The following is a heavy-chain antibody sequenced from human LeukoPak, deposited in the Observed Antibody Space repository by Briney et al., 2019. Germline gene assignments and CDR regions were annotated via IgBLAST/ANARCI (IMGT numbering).Heavy chain of an antibody. CDR3: ARYYYDSSGQPFDY. CDR2: IYYSGST. J-gene: IGHJ4*02. CDR1: GGSISSYY. V-gene: IGHV4-59*08. D-gene: IGHD3-22*01. Sequence: SETLSLTCTVSGGSISSYYWSWIRQPPGKGLEWIGYIYYSGSTNYNPSLKSRVTISVDTSKNQFSLKLSSVTAADTAVYYCARYYYDSSGQPFDYWGQGTLVTVSS.